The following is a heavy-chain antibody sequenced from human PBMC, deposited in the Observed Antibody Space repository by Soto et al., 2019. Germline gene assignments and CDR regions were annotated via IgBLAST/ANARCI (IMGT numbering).Heavy chain of an antibody. CDR3: ARDHSTGGSYQGIFDY. D-gene: IGHD1-26*01. Sequence: QVQLVESGGGVVQPGRSLRLSCAASGFTFSNYAMHWVRQAPGKGLEWVAVISHDGSNKYYADSVKGRFTISRDNSKNALFLPMNRLRPEDTAVYFCARDHSTGGSYQGIFDYWGQGALVTVSS. J-gene: IGHJ4*02. CDR1: GFTFSNYA. CDR2: ISHDGSNK. V-gene: IGHV3-30-3*01.